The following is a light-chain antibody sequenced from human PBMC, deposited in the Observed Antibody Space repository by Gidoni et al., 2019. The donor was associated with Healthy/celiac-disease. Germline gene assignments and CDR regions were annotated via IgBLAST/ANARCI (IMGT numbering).Light chain of an antibody. V-gene: IGKV3-11*01. J-gene: IGKJ1*01. Sequence: EIVLTQSPATLSLSPGERATLSCRASQSVSSSLAWYQQKPGQAPRLLIYDASNRATGIPARFSGSGSGTDFTITISSLEPEDFAVYYCQQRSNWWTFGQGTKVEIK. CDR3: QQRSNWWT. CDR2: DAS. CDR1: QSVSSS.